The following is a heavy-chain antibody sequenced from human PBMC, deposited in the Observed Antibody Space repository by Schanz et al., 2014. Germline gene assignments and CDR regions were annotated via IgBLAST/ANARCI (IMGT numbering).Heavy chain of an antibody. V-gene: IGHV1-69*02. CDR2: IVPIAGIT. CDR1: GYDFHIYA. CDR3: ARGTMPGTFDI. J-gene: IGHJ3*02. D-gene: IGHD2-2*01. Sequence: QVQLVQSGAEVKKPGASVTVSCKASGYDFHIYAYSWVRQAPGQGLEWMGRIVPIAGITNYAQRFQGRVTITADKSTSTAYMELSSLRYEDTALYYCARGTMPGTFDIWGQGTMVTVSS.